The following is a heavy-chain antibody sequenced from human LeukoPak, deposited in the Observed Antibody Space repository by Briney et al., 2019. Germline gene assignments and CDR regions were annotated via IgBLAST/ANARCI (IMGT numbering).Heavy chain of an antibody. CDR1: GYTFTSYD. V-gene: IGHV1-8*01. CDR3: ARDSSSGWYEFDY. CDR2: MNPNSGNT. J-gene: IGHJ4*02. D-gene: IGHD6-19*01. Sequence: GASVKVSCKASGYTFTSYDINWVRQATGQGLEWMGWMNPNSGNTGYTQKFQGRVTMTRNTSISTAYMELSSLRSEDTAVYYCARDSSSGWYEFDYWGQGTLVTVSS.